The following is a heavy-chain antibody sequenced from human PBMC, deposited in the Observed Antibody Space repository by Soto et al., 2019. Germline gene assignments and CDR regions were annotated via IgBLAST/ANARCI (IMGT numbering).Heavy chain of an antibody. CDR3: ARWSYLDY. CDR1: GFSFGSYA. V-gene: IGHV3-23*01. D-gene: IGHD3-3*01. Sequence: GSLRLSCAASGFSFGSYALSWVRQAPGKGLEWVSTISGSDGKTFYADPVKGRFSISRDTSQSTLYLQMNSLRADDTAMYYCARWSYLDYWGQGTRVTVSS. CDR2: ISGSDGKT. J-gene: IGHJ4*02.